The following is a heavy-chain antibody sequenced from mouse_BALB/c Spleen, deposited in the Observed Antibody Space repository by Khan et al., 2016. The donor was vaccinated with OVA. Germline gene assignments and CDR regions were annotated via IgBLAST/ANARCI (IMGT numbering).Heavy chain of an antibody. Sequence: VQLKESGPSLVKPSQTLSLTCSVTGDSITTGYWNWIRKFPGNKLEYMGYIIYTGYTYYNPSLKSRISITRHTSNTQYYLQLNSVTDEDTATYYCARSTYRYACVYWGQGTLVTVSA. CDR3: ARSTYRYACVY. CDR2: IIYTGYT. J-gene: IGHJ3*01. D-gene: IGHD2-14*01. CDR1: GDSITTGY. V-gene: IGHV3-8*02.